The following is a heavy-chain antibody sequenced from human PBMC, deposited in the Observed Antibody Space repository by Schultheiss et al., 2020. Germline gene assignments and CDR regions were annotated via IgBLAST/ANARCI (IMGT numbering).Heavy chain of an antibody. V-gene: IGHV3-33*01. D-gene: IGHD4-17*01. CDR2: IWYDGSNK. Sequence: GGSLRLSCAASGFTFSSYGMHWVRQAPGKGLEWVAVIWYDGSNKYYADSVKGRFTISRDNSKNTLYLQMNSLRAEDTAVYYCARYPHPLDYGDYVRRWFDPWGQGTLVTVSS. CDR3: ARYPHPLDYGDYVRRWFDP. J-gene: IGHJ5*02. CDR1: GFTFSSYG.